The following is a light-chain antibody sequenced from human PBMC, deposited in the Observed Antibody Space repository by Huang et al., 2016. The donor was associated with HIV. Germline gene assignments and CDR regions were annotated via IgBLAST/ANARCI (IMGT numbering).Light chain of an antibody. J-gene: IGKJ1*01. V-gene: IGKV3-15*01. CDR2: GAS. Sequence: EIVMTQSPATLSVSPGERATLSCRASQSVSSDLAWYQQKPGQPPSPLIFGASTRATGVPARFSGSGSGTEFTLTISSLQSEGFAVYYCQQYNNWPPTFGQGTKVEIK. CDR3: QQYNNWPPT. CDR1: QSVSSD.